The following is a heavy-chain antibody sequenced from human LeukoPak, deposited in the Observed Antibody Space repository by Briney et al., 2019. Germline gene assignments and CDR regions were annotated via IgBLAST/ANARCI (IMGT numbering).Heavy chain of an antibody. CDR3: AKDRDGYGYADY. Sequence: GGSLRLSCAASGFTFSSYAMSWVRQAPGKGLEWVSAISGSGGSTYYADSVKGRFTISRDNSRNTLYLQMNSLRAEDTAVYYCAKDRDGYGYADYWGQGTLVTVSS. J-gene: IGHJ4*02. CDR2: ISGSGGST. D-gene: IGHD5-18*01. V-gene: IGHV3-23*01. CDR1: GFTFSSYA.